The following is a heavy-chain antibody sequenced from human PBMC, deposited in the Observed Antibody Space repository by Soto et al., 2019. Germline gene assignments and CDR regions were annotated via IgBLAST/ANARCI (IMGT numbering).Heavy chain of an antibody. J-gene: IGHJ4*02. D-gene: IGHD4-17*01. Sequence: QVQLVQSGAEVKKPGSSVKVSCKASGGTFSSYAISWLRQAPVQGLEWMGGIIPIFGTANYAQKFQGRVTITADESTSTADMELSSLRSEDTAVYYCARVGLDYGDPLDYWGQGPLVTVSS. V-gene: IGHV1-69*01. CDR1: GGTFSSYA. CDR2: IIPIFGTA. CDR3: ARVGLDYGDPLDY.